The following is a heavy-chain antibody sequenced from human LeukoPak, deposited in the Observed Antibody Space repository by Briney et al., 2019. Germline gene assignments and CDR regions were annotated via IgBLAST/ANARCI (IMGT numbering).Heavy chain of an antibody. J-gene: IGHJ4*02. CDR2: ISGSGGST. D-gene: IGHD6-13*01. Sequence: GGSLRLSCAASGFTFSSYAMSWVRQAPGKGLEWVSAISGSGGSTYYADSVKGRSTISRDNSKNTLYLQMNSLRAEDTAAYYCAKDLGYSSSWSHRYYFDYWGQGTLVTVSS. CDR3: AKDLGYSSSWSHRYYFDY. CDR1: GFTFSSYA. V-gene: IGHV3-23*01.